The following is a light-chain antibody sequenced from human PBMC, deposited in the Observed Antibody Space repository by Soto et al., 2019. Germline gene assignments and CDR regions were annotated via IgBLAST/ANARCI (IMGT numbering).Light chain of an antibody. CDR2: GAS. V-gene: IGKV3-20*01. CDR3: PQYGTSPPLFT. J-gene: IGKJ3*01. CDR1: QSVSSSY. Sequence: EIVLTQSPGTLSLSPGERATLSCRASQSVSSSYLAWYQQKPGQAPRLLIYGASNRATGIPDRFSGSGSGTDFTLTISRLEPEDFAVYYCPQYGTSPPLFTFGPGTKVGIK.